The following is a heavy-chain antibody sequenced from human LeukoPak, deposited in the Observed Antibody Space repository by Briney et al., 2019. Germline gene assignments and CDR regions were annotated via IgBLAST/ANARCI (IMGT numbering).Heavy chain of an antibody. J-gene: IGHJ5*02. Sequence: GASVKVSCKVSGYTLTELSMHWVRQAPGKGLEWMGGFYPEDGETIYAQKFQGRVTMTEDTSTDTAYMELSSLRSEDTAVYYCATPPYSSGWYDWFDPWGQGTLVTVSS. D-gene: IGHD6-19*01. CDR1: GYTLTELS. CDR3: ATPPYSSGWYDWFDP. CDR2: FYPEDGET. V-gene: IGHV1-24*01.